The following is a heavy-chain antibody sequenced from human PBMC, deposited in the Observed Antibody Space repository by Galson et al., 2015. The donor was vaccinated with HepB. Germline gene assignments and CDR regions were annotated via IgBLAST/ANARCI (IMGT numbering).Heavy chain of an antibody. CDR2: ISYDGSNE. Sequence: SLRLSCAASGFTFSRYAMHWVRQAPGKGLEWVAIISYDGSNENYADSVRGRLTISRDNSRDTLYVQMDSLKTEDTAVYYCAKRDVAYRSSSGGFDYWGQGTLVTVSS. V-gene: IGHV3-30*18. J-gene: IGHJ4*02. CDR3: AKRDVAYRSSSGGFDY. CDR1: GFTFSRYA. D-gene: IGHD6-6*01.